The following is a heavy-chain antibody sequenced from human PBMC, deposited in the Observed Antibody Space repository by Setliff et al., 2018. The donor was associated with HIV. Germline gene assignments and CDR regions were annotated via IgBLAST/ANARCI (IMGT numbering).Heavy chain of an antibody. J-gene: IGHJ6*03. CDR1: GGSIENLY. Sequence: PSETLSLTCTVSGGSIENLYWTWIRQSSGRGLEWIGYVYSTGSTKYNPSLKSRATMSDDTSKNQISLTLTSVSAADTAVYYCASTSMGMTRKPIWYYHMDVWGHGITVTVSS. D-gene: IGHD7-27*01. CDR2: VYSTGST. V-gene: IGHV4-59*11. CDR3: ASTSMGMTRKPIWYYHMDV.